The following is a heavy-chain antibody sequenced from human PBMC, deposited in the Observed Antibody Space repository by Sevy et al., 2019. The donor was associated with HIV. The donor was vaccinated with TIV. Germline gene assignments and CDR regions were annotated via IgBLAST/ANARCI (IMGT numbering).Heavy chain of an antibody. V-gene: IGHV4-59*02. D-gene: IGHD3-22*01. J-gene: IGHJ4*02. CDR1: GGSVSGYF. Sequence: SETLSLTCTVSGGSVSGYFWSWIRQPPGRGLEWIGNIHHSGTTKYNPSLKSRLTISVDTSKNQFSLILTSATAADTAVYYCTIVDSSGHSDYWGQGTPVTVSS. CDR3: TIVDSSGHSDY. CDR2: IHHSGTT.